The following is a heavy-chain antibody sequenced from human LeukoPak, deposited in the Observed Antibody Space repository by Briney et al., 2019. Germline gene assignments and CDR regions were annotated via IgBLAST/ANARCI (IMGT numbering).Heavy chain of an antibody. CDR2: IIPMFDIT. D-gene: IGHD2-2*01. CDR3: ARGDIVVVPAATPDYYAMDV. V-gene: IGHV1-69*13. J-gene: IGHJ6*02. CDR1: GDTFSSYS. Sequence: GASVKVSCKASGDTFSSYSISWVRQAPGQGLEWMGGIIPMFDITNYAQKFQGRVTITADEITTTAYMDLSSLRSEDTAVYYCARGDIVVVPAATPDYYAMDVWGQGTTVTVSS.